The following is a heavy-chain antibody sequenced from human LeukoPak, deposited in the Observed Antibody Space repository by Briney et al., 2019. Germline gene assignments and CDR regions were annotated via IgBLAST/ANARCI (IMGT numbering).Heavy chain of an antibody. CDR2: IYHSGST. V-gene: IGHV4-30-2*01. J-gene: IGHJ4*02. D-gene: IGHD3-10*01. Sequence: MASQTLSLTCAVSGGSISSGGYSWSWIRQPPGKGLEWIGYIYHSGSTYYNPSLKSRVTISVDRSKNQFSLKLSSVTAADTAVYYCARNTMVRGVIPFDYWGQGTLVTVSS. CDR1: GGSISSGGYS. CDR3: ARNTMVRGVIPFDY.